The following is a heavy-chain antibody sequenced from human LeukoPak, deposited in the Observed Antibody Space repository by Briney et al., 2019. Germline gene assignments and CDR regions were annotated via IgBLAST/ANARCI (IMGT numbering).Heavy chain of an antibody. Sequence: PGGSLRLSCAASGFTFSDYYMSWIRQAPGKGLEWVSYISSSGSTIYYADSVKGRFTISRDNAKNSLYLQMNSLRAEDTAVYYCAKARYSYGPDAFDIWGQGTMVTVSS. CDR1: GFTFSDYY. CDR2: ISSSGSTI. CDR3: AKARYSYGPDAFDI. V-gene: IGHV3-11*01. D-gene: IGHD5-18*01. J-gene: IGHJ3*02.